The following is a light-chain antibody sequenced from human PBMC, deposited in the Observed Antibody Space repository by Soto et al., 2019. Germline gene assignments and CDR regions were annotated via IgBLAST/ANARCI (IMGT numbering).Light chain of an antibody. CDR3: CSYAGSSTV. J-gene: IGLJ2*01. Sequence: QSVLTQPASGSGSPGQWITISCTGTSSDVGSYNLVSWYHQHPGKAPKLMIYEGSKRPSGVSNRFSGSKSGNTASLTISGLQDEDEAAYYCCSYAGSSTVFGGGTQLTVL. CDR1: SSDVGSYNL. CDR2: EGS. V-gene: IGLV2-23*01.